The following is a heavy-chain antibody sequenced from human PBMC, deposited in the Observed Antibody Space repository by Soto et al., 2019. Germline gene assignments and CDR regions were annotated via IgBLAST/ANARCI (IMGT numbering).Heavy chain of an antibody. CDR2: ISYDGSNK. CDR3: ARESAYYGDYYYYYGMDV. V-gene: IGHV3-30-3*01. J-gene: IGHJ6*02. D-gene: IGHD4-17*01. CDR1: GFTFSSYA. Sequence: QVQLVESGGGVVQPGRSLRLSCAASGFTFSSYAMHWVRQAPGKGLEWVAVISYDGSNKYYADSVKGRFTISRDNSKNTLYLQMNSLRAEDTAMYYCARESAYYGDYYYYYGMDVWGQGTTVTVSS.